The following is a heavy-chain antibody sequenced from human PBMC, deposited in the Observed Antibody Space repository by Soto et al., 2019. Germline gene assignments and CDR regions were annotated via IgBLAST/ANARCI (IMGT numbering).Heavy chain of an antibody. CDR3: AKLSCTSSTCYVPGWFDP. D-gene: IGHD2-2*01. CDR1: GGSFTSNNW. Sequence: TLSLTCAVSGGSFTSNNWWTWVRQPPGQGLEWIGEIYRTGSTNYNPSLKSRLTISVDTTKNQFSLQLKSMTAADTAVYYWAKLSCTSSTCYVPGWFDPWGQGTLVTVSS. V-gene: IGHV4-4*02. J-gene: IGHJ5*02. CDR2: IYRTGST.